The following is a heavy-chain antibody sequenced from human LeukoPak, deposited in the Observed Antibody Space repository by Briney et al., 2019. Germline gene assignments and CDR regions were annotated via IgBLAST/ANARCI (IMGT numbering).Heavy chain of an antibody. V-gene: IGHV3-7*01. CDR2: IKQDGSEK. Sequence: PGGSLRLSCAASGFTFGSYWMSWVRQAPGKGLEWVANIKQDGSEKYYVDSVKGRFTISRDNAKNSLYLQMNSLRAEDTAVYYCARDITLYCSSTSCYDYYYYMDVWGKGTTVTVSS. D-gene: IGHD2-2*01. CDR1: GFTFGSYW. CDR3: ARDITLYCSSTSCYDYYYYMDV. J-gene: IGHJ6*03.